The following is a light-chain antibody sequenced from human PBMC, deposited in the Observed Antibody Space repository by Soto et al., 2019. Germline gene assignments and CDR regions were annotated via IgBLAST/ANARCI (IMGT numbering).Light chain of an antibody. Sequence: DIPMTQSPSSVSASVGDRVTITCRAGQGISGWLAWYQQKPGKAPKLLIYAASTLETGVPSRFSGGRSGTDFTLTINTLQPEDFATYYCQQATISQLTFGGGTKVEIK. CDR3: QQATISQLT. J-gene: IGKJ4*01. CDR2: AAS. V-gene: IGKV1-12*01. CDR1: QGISGW.